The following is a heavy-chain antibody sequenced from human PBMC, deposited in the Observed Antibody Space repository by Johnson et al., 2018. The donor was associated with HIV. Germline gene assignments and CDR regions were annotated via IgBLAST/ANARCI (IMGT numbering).Heavy chain of an antibody. V-gene: IGHV3-30-3*01. CDR3: AKEFPTRGPFDI. CDR1: GFTFSSYA. J-gene: IGHJ3*02. Sequence: QVQLVESGGGVVQPGRSLRLSCAASGFTFSSYAMHWVRQAPGKGLEWMAVISFDGSNKYYADSVKGRFTIFRDNSKNTLYLQMNSLRAEDTAVYYCAKEFPTRGPFDIWGQGTMVTVSS. D-gene: IGHD1-26*01. CDR2: ISFDGSNK.